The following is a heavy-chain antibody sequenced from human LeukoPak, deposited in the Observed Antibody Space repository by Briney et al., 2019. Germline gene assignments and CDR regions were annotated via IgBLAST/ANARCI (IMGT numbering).Heavy chain of an antibody. Sequence: SETLSLTCTVSGGSISSYYWSWIRQPPGKGLEWIGYIYYSGSTNYNPSLKSRVTISVDTSKNQFSLKLSSVTAADTAVYYCARDRRYCSSTSCPYYYYGMDVWGRGTTVTVSS. CDR1: GGSISSYY. CDR3: ARDRRYCSSTSCPYYYYGMDV. J-gene: IGHJ6*02. V-gene: IGHV4-59*01. CDR2: IYYSGST. D-gene: IGHD2-2*01.